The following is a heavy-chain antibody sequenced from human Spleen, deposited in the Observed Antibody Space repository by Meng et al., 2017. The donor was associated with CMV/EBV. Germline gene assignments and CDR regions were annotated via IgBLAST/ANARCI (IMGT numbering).Heavy chain of an antibody. Sequence: GESLKISCAASGFSFSTYSLNWVRQAPGKGLEWVSSISSTSNYIYYAASVEGRFSISRDNAKNSVHLQMNSLRADDSAVYYCASHDFWSGNRDYWGQGALVTVSS. CDR3: ASHDFWSGNRDY. CDR1: GFSFSTYS. J-gene: IGHJ4*02. CDR2: ISSTSNYI. D-gene: IGHD3-3*01. V-gene: IGHV3-21*01.